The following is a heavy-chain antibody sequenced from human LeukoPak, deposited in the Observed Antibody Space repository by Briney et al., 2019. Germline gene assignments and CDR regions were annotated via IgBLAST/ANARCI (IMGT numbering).Heavy chain of an antibody. CDR2: ISGTGGRT. V-gene: IGHV3-23*01. CDR1: GFTFNSYA. J-gene: IGHJ4*02. Sequence: GGSLRLSCAASGFTFNSYAMSWVRQAPGKGLEWVSAISGTGGRTYYADSVKGRFTISRDNSKNTLYLQMNSLRAEDTAVYYCARRHDYSNYPDYWGQGTLVTVSS. D-gene: IGHD4-11*01. CDR3: ARRHDYSNYPDY.